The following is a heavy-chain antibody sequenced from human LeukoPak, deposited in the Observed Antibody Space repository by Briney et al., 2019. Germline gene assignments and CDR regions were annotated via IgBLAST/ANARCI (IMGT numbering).Heavy chain of an antibody. D-gene: IGHD1-26*01. Sequence: PGGSLRLSCAASGFTFSSYWMNWARQAPGKGLEWVASINHNGNVNYYVDSVKGRITISRDNAKNTLYLQMNSLRAEDTAVYYCVRDLGGRSGHWGQGTLVTVSS. CDR3: VRDLGGRSGH. J-gene: IGHJ4*02. V-gene: IGHV3-7*01. CDR2: INHNGNVN. CDR1: GFTFSSYW.